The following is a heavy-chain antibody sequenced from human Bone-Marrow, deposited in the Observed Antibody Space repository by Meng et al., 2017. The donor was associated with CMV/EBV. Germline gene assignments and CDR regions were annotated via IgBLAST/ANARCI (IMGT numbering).Heavy chain of an antibody. Sequence: SETLSLTCTVSGGSISSYYWSWIRQPPGKGLEWIGYIYYSGSTNYNPSLKSRVTISVDTSKNQSSLKLSSVTAADTAVYYCAREGLGSSAFDIWGQGTMVTVSS. V-gene: IGHV4-59*01. D-gene: IGHD3-10*01. CDR2: IYYSGST. J-gene: IGHJ3*02. CDR1: GGSISSYY. CDR3: AREGLGSSAFDI.